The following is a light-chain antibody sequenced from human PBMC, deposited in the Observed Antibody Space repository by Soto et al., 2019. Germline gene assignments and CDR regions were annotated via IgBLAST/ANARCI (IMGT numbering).Light chain of an antibody. V-gene: IGKV1D-13*01. CDR1: QGISSD. Sequence: AIQLTQSPSSLSASVGDRVTLTCRASQGISSDLAWYQQKPGKPPALLIYDASNLKSGVPSRFSGSGSGTDFTLTINSLQPEDFATYYCQQIKNYPLTFGGGTKVEI. J-gene: IGKJ4*01. CDR2: DAS. CDR3: QQIKNYPLT.